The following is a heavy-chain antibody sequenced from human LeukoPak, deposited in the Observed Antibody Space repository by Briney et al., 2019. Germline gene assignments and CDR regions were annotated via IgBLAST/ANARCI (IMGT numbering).Heavy chain of an antibody. CDR3: ARGPTIFGVVTLGFDY. CDR2: IYYSGST. Sequence: SETLSLTCTVSGGSISSYYWSWIRQPPGKGLEWIGYIYYSGSTNYNPSLKSRVTISVDTSKNQFSLKLSSVTAADTAVYYCARGPTIFGVVTLGFDYWGQGTLVTVSS. V-gene: IGHV4-59*12. CDR1: GGSISSYY. J-gene: IGHJ4*02. D-gene: IGHD3-3*01.